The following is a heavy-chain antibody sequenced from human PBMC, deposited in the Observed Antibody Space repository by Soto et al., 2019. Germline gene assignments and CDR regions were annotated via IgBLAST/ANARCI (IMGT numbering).Heavy chain of an antibody. D-gene: IGHD1-26*01. Sequence: SETLSLTCVVSNFSISSGYYWGWIRQSPGKGLEWIASIYRSGTTSYNPSLKSRVTISVDPSKNQFSLMLTAVTAADTAVYYCARTHSGSYYSVFNYWGRGSLV. CDR1: NFSISSGYY. CDR2: IYRSGTT. J-gene: IGHJ4*02. V-gene: IGHV4-38-2*01. CDR3: ARTHSGSYYSVFNY.